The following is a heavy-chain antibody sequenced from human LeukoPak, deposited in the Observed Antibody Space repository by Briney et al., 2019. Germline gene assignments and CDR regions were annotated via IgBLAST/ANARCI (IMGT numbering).Heavy chain of an antibody. J-gene: IGHJ4*02. D-gene: IGHD3-10*01. CDR2: IYTSGST. CDR1: GFTVSSNY. CDR3: ARVTTSGSYKFDY. V-gene: IGHV3-53*01. Sequence: GGSLRLSCAASGFTVSSNYISWVRQAPGKGLEWVSLIYTSGSTYYADSVKGRFTISRGNSKNTLYLQMNSLRAEDTAVYYCARVTTSGSYKFDYWGQGTLVTVSS.